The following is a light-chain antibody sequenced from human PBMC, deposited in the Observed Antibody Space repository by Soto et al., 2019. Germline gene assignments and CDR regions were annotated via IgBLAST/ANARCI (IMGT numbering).Light chain of an antibody. CDR3: CSYAGNSLWV. CDR2: DVS. V-gene: IGLV2-11*01. J-gene: IGLJ3*02. Sequence: QSALTQPRSVSGSPGQSVTISCTGTSSDVGGYNYVSWYQQHPGKAPKLVIYDVSKRPSGVPDRFSGSKSANTASLTISGLQAEDEADYCRCSYAGNSLWVFGGGTQLTVL. CDR1: SSDVGGYNY.